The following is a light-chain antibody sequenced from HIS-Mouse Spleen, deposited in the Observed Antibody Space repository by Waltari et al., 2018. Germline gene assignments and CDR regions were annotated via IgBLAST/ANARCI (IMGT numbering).Light chain of an antibody. CDR1: SRAVGGYNY. CDR2: EVS. Sequence: QSALTQPPSASGSPGQSVTISCTGTSRAVGGYNYVSWYQQHPGKAPKLLIYEVSKRPSGVPDRFSGSKSGNTASLTVSGLQAEDEADYYCSSYAGSNNYVFGTGTKVTVL. V-gene: IGLV2-8*01. CDR3: SSYAGSNNYV. J-gene: IGLJ1*01.